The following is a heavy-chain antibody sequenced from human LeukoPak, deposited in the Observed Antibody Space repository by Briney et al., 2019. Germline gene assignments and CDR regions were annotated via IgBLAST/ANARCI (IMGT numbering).Heavy chain of an antibody. CDR2: IYYSGST. V-gene: IGHV4-31*03. CDR1: GGSISSGGYY. Sequence: SETLSLTCTVSGGSISSGGYYWSWVRQHPGKGLEWIGYIYYSGSTYYNPSLKSRVTISVDTSKNQFSLKLSSVTAADTAVYYCARGVRIAAAGISNFDYWGQGTLVTVSS. D-gene: IGHD6-13*01. CDR3: ARGVRIAAAGISNFDY. J-gene: IGHJ4*02.